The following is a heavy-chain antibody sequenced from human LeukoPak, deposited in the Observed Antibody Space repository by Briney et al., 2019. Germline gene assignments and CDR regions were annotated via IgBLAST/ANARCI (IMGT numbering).Heavy chain of an antibody. CDR3: ATDRITIFGVVTMGY. J-gene: IGHJ4*02. Sequence: ASVKVSCKVSGCTLTELSMHWVRQAPGKGLEWMGGFDPEDGETIYAQKFQGRVTMTEDTSTDTAYMELSSLRSEDTAVYYCATDRITIFGVVTMGYWGQGTLVTVSS. D-gene: IGHD3-3*01. CDR2: FDPEDGET. CDR1: GCTLTELS. V-gene: IGHV1-24*01.